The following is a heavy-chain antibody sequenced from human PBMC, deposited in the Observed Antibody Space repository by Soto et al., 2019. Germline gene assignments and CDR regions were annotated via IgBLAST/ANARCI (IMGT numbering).Heavy chain of an antibody. Sequence: QVQLVESGGGVVQPGRSLRLSCAASGFTFSSYGMHWVRQAPGKGLEWVAVISYDGSNKYYADSVKGRFTISRDNSKNTLYLRMNSLRAEDTAVYYCAKDLVDIVVVPAAMYYYGMDVWGQGTTVTVSS. CDR1: GFTFSSYG. V-gene: IGHV3-30*18. CDR3: AKDLVDIVVVPAAMYYYGMDV. J-gene: IGHJ6*02. CDR2: ISYDGSNK. D-gene: IGHD2-2*01.